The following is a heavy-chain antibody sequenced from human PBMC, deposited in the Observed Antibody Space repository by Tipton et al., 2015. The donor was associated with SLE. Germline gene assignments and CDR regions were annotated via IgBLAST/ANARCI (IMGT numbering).Heavy chain of an antibody. CDR3: TRDSAVAAYFDY. V-gene: IGHV3-9*01. CDR1: GFTFDDYA. Sequence: SLRLSCAASGFTFDDYAMHWVRQAPGKGLEWVSGISWNSGSIGYADSVKGRFTISRDSAKNSLYLQMNSLRAEDTAVYYCTRDSAVAAYFDYWGQGALVTVSS. CDR2: ISWNSGSI. J-gene: IGHJ4*02. D-gene: IGHD6-19*01.